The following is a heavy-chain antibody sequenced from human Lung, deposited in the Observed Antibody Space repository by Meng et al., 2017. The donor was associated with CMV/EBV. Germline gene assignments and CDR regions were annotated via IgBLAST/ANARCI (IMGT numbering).Heavy chain of an antibody. Sequence: GGSXRLXXTASGFTFGDNAMNWVRQAPGKGLEWVGFIRSKAYGGTTEYAASVEGRFTISRDDSKSIAYLQMNSLKTEDTAVYYCSRFRGYPLYYYALDVWXQGTXVTVAS. V-gene: IGHV3-49*04. CDR3: SRFRGYPLYYYALDV. CDR2: IRSKAYGGTT. J-gene: IGHJ6*02. D-gene: IGHD5-18*01. CDR1: GFTFGDNA.